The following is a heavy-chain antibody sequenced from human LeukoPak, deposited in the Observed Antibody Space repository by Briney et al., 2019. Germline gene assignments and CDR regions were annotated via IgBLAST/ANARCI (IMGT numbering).Heavy chain of an antibody. CDR1: GFTFSSYG. V-gene: IGHV3-30*02. D-gene: IGHD2-2*01. J-gene: IGHJ4*02. CDR3: AKDPDDIVVVPAAREDYFDY. CDR2: IRYDGSNK. Sequence: GGSLRLSCAASGFTFSSYGMHWVRQAPGKGLEWVAFIRYDGSNKYYADSVKGRFTISRDNSKNTLYLQMNSLRAEDTAVYYCAKDPDDIVVVPAAREDYFDYWGQGTLVTVSS.